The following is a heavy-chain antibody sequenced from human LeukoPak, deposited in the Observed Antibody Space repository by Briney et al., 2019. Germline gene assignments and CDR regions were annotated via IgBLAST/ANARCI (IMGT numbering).Heavy chain of an antibody. Sequence: GGSLRLSCAASGFTFSSYAMSWVRQAPGKGLEWVSAISGSGGSTYYADSVKGRFTISRDNSKNTLYLQMNSLRAEDTAVYYCAKGVGYCSGGSCQQFDYWGQGTLVTVSS. J-gene: IGHJ4*02. D-gene: IGHD2-15*01. CDR3: AKGVGYCSGGSCQQFDY. CDR1: GFTFSSYA. V-gene: IGHV3-23*01. CDR2: ISGSGGST.